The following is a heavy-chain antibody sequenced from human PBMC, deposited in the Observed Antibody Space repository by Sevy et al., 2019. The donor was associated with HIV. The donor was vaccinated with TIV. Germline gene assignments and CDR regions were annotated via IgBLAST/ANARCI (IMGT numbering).Heavy chain of an antibody. CDR1: GYTFTTYG. J-gene: IGHJ4*02. D-gene: IGHD3-10*01. CDR3: AGPRGSQEYFDY. V-gene: IGHV1-18*01. Sequence: ASVKVSCKASGYTFTTYGISWVRQAPGQGLEWMGWISAYNGNTNYAQKLQGRVTMTTDTSTTTAYMELRSLRSDDPAVYYCAGPRGSQEYFDYWGQGTLVTVSS. CDR2: ISAYNGNT.